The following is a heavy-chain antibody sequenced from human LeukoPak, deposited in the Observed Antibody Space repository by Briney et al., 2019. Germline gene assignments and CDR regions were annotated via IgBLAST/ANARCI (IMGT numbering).Heavy chain of an antibody. Sequence: PGGSLRLSCAASGFTFSSYGMHWVRQAPGKGLEWVSGISDTGGSTYYADSVKGRFTISRDNAKNSLYLQMNSLRAEDTAVYYCARGEYGSGSYHIDYWGQGTLVTVSS. CDR3: ARGEYGSGSYHIDY. D-gene: IGHD3-10*01. CDR2: ISDTGGST. V-gene: IGHV3-21*01. J-gene: IGHJ4*02. CDR1: GFTFSSYG.